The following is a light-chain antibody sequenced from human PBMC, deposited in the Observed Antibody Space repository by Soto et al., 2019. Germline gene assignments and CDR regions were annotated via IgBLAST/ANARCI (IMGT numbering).Light chain of an antibody. CDR2: EVS. V-gene: IGLV2-8*01. Sequence: QSALTQPPSASGSLGQSVTISCTGTSSDVGGYNYVSWYQQHPGKAPKLMIYEVSKPPSGVPERVLGSKSGNTASLTVAGLQAGAEGDHWCCSYAGSLDVLRSGSKLTV. CDR1: SSDVGGYNY. CDR3: CSYAGSLDV. J-gene: IGLJ1*01.